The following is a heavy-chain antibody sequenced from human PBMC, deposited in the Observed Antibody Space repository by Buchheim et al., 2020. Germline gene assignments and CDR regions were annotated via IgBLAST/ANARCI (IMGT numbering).Heavy chain of an antibody. J-gene: IGHJ6*02. CDR3: AKTLGNYLINHGGMDV. D-gene: IGHD1-7*01. CDR1: GFTFSNYA. V-gene: IGHV3-23*01. Sequence: EVQLLESGGGLVQPGGSLRLSCAASGFTFSNYAMSWVRQAPGKGLEWVSAISASGGSTYYADSVKGRFTISRDNSKNTLYLQMNSLRAEDTAVYYCAKTLGNYLINHGGMDVWGQGTT. CDR2: ISASGGST.